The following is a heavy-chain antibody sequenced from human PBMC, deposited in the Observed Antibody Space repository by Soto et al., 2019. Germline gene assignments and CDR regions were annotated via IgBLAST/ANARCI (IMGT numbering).Heavy chain of an antibody. CDR1: GFSFRSYS. CDR2: INSDGSGI. J-gene: IGHJ6*02. Sequence: GGSLRLSCAASGFSFRSYSMHWVRQAPGKGLLWVSHINSDGSGIDYADSVKGRFTISRENAKNSLYLQMNSLRAEDTAVYYCARAYSGRLPRRADYYFAMDVWGQGTTVTVSS. D-gene: IGHD2-15*01. V-gene: IGHV3-74*01. CDR3: ARAYSGRLPRRADYYFAMDV.